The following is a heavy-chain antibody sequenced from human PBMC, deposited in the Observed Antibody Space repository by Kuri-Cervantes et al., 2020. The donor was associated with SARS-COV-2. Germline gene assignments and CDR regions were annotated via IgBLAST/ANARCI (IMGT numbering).Heavy chain of an antibody. J-gene: IGHJ6*02. V-gene: IGHV1-24*01. Sequence: ASVKVSCKVSGYTLTELSMHWVRQAPGKGLEWMGGFDPEDGETIYAQKFQGRVTMTEDTSTDTAYMELSSLRSDDTAVYYCAVLTGESGPYYYYYGMDVWGQGTTVTVSS. CDR2: FDPEDGET. CDR3: AVLTGESGPYYYYYGMDV. CDR1: GYTLTELS. D-gene: IGHD7-27*01.